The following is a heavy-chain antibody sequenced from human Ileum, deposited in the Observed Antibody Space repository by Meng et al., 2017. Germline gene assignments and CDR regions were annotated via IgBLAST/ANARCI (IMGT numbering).Heavy chain of an antibody. Sequence: QVELPQVGAGLLKPSETLSLTCGVYGGSFSGYYWSWIRQPPGKGLEWIGEIDHSGGTNYNPSLKNRVTISVDTSNNRFSLKLSSVKAADTALYFCARRVGATPYAYNWLDPWGQGTLVTVSS. J-gene: IGHJ5*02. CDR3: ARRVGATPYAYNWLDP. D-gene: IGHD1-26*01. V-gene: IGHV4-34*01. CDR1: GGSFSGYY. CDR2: IDHSGGT.